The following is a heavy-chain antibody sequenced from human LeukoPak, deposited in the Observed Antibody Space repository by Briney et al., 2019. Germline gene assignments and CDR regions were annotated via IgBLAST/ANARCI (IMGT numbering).Heavy chain of an antibody. CDR1: GGSISSYY. J-gene: IGHJ5*02. CDR2: IYYSGST. CDR3: ARDNMSHWFDP. V-gene: IGHV4-59*01. Sequence: PSQTLSLTCTVSGGSISSYYWSWIRQPPGKGLEWIGYIYYSGSTNYNPSLKSRVTISVDTSKNQFSLKLSSVTAADTAVYYCARDNMSHWFDPWGQGTLVTVSS. D-gene: IGHD2/OR15-2a*01.